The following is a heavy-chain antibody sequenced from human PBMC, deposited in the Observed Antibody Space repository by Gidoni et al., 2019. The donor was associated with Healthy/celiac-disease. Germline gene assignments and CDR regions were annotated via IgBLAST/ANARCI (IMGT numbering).Heavy chain of an antibody. V-gene: IGHV4-59*01. D-gene: IGHD3-16*01. J-gene: IGHJ4*02. Sequence: QVQLQESGPGLVKPSETLSLTCTVSGGSISSYYWSWIRQPPGKGLEWIGYIYYSGSTNYNPSLKSRVTISVDTSKNQFSLKLSSVTAADTAVYYCARDSPPYGRGGFPFDYWGQGTLVTVSS. CDR3: ARDSPPYGRGGFPFDY. CDR2: IYYSGST. CDR1: GGSISSYY.